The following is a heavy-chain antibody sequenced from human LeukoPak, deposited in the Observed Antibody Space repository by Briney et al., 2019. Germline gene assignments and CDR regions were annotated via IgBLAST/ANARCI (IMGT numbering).Heavy chain of an antibody. CDR2: IIPILGIA. CDR1: GYTFTSYY. CDR3: ARSRIAARLPGYYYYYYMDV. Sequence: SVKVSCKASGYTFTSYYMHWVRQAPGQGLEWMGRIIPILGIANYAQKFQGRVTITADKSTSPAYMGLSSLRSEDTAVYYCARSRIAARLPGYYYYYYMDVWGKGTTVTVSS. D-gene: IGHD6-6*01. J-gene: IGHJ6*03. V-gene: IGHV1-69*02.